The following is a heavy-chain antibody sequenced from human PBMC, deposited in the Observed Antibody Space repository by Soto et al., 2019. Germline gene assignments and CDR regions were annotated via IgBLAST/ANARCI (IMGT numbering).Heavy chain of an antibody. J-gene: IGHJ4*02. D-gene: IGHD3-22*01. CDR1: GGTFSRHA. CDR3: ARGWGYDSNDYYYAY. CDR2: IIPIFGTA. V-gene: IGHV1-69*01. Sequence: QVQLVQSGAEVRKPGSSVKVSCKASGGTFSRHAFSWVRQAPGQGLEWMGGIIPIFGTANHAHKFQGRVTIIADESTSTVYKELSSLRSEDTVMYYCARGWGYDSNDYYYAYWGQGTLVIVSS.